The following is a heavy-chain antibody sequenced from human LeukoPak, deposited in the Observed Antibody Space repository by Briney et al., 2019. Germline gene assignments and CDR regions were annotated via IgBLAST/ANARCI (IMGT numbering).Heavy chain of an antibody. CDR2: INHNGNVN. J-gene: IGHJ6*02. D-gene: IGHD3-16*01. Sequence: GGSLRLPCAASGFTFSSYWMNWARQAPGKGLEWVASINHNGNVNYYVDSVKGRFTISRDNAKNSLYLQMSNLRAEDTAVYFCARGGGLDVWGQGATVTVSS. V-gene: IGHV3-7*03. CDR3: ARGGGLDV. CDR1: GFTFSSYW.